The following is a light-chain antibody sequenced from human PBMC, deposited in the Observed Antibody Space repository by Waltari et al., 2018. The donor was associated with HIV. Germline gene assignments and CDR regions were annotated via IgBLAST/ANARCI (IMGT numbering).Light chain of an antibody. Sequence: QSVLTQPPSASGTPGQRVTISCSGSSSNIGSNFVYWYQQLPGTAPKLLIYRNNQRPSWGPDRFAGSKSGTSASLAISGLRSEDEADYYCAAWDDSLSGHWVFGGGTKVTVL. V-gene: IGLV1-47*01. CDR2: RNN. J-gene: IGLJ3*02. CDR3: AAWDDSLSGHWV. CDR1: SSNIGSNF.